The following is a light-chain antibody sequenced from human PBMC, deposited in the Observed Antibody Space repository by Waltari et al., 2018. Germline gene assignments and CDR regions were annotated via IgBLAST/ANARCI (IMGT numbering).Light chain of an antibody. CDR1: QSVSSN. J-gene: IGKJ1*01. Sequence: EIVMTQSPATLSVSPGERATLSCRPNQSVSSNLAWYQQTPGQAPRLLIFGASTGATGIPARFSGSGSGTEFTLTISNLQSEDFAVYYCQQYNDWPRTFGQGTKVEIK. CDR3: QQYNDWPRT. V-gene: IGKV3-15*01. CDR2: GAS.